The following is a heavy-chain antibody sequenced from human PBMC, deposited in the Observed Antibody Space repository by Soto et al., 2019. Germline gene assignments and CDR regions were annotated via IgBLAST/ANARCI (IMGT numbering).Heavy chain of an antibody. CDR3: ARGVRGVATIAIGVYLDY. CDR1: GFIFNSYG. D-gene: IGHD5-12*01. J-gene: IGHJ4*02. Sequence: QVQLVESGGGVVQPGRSLRLSCAASGFIFNSYGMHWIRQAPGKGLEWVAVISYDGSNIFYADSVKGRFTISRDNSNNTLYLQMNSLRGDDTAVYYCARGVRGVATIAIGVYLDYLGQGTLVTTSS. V-gene: IGHV3-30*03. CDR2: ISYDGSNI.